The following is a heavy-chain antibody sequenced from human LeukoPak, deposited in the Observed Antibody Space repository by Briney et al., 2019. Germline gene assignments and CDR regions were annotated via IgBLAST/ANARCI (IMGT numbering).Heavy chain of an antibody. V-gene: IGHV4-34*01. Sequence: SETLSLTCAVSGGSFSGYYWSWIRQPPGKGLEWMGEINHSGSTNYNPSLKSRVTISVDTSKNQFSLKLSSVTAADTAVYYCARSLAVAGEQYDAFDIWGQGTMVTVSS. CDR2: INHSGST. D-gene: IGHD6-19*01. J-gene: IGHJ3*02. CDR3: ARSLAVAGEQYDAFDI. CDR1: GGSFSGYY.